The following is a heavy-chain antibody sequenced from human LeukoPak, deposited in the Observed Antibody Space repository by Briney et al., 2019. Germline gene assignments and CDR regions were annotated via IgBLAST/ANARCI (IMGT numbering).Heavy chain of an antibody. CDR3: AKAAVEWELLHFDY. CDR1: GFTFSSYG. Sequence: GGTLRLSCAASGFTFSSYGMSWVRQAPGKGLEWVSAISGSGGSTYYADSVKGRFTISRDNSKNTLYLQMNSLRAEDTAVYYCAKAAVEWELLHFDYWGQGTLVTVSS. CDR2: ISGSGGST. D-gene: IGHD1-26*01. V-gene: IGHV3-23*01. J-gene: IGHJ4*02.